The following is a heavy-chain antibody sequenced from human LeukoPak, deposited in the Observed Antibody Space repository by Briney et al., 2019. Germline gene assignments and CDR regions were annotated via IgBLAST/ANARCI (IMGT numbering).Heavy chain of an antibody. Sequence: SETLSLTCSVSGASVSSGSYYWSWIRQPPGKGLEWIGYVYYSGSTNYNPSLKSRVTISLVTSKNQFSLRLSSVTAADTAVYYCASRHRDSGSSNCWGQGTLVTVSS. CDR2: VYYSGST. D-gene: IGHD3-10*01. CDR3: ASRHRDSGSSNC. CDR1: GASVSSGSYY. V-gene: IGHV4-61*01. J-gene: IGHJ4*02.